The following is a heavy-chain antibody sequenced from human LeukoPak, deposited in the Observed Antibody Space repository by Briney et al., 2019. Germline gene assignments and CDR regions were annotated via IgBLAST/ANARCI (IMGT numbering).Heavy chain of an antibody. J-gene: IGHJ6*04. Sequence: ASVKVSCKASGGTFSTYAISWVRQAPGQGLEWMGGGIPIFGTTNYAQKFQGRVTITADESTRTAYMELTSLTSEDTAVYYCARPLPYDSGRSYAGHKYYYGMDVWGKGTTVTVSS. CDR2: GIPIFGTT. D-gene: IGHD3-10*01. CDR3: ARPLPYDSGRSYAGHKYYYGMDV. V-gene: IGHV1-69*01. CDR1: GGTFSTYA.